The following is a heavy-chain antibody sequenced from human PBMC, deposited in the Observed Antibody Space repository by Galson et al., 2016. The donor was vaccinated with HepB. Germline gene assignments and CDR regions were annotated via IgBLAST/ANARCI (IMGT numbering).Heavy chain of an antibody. V-gene: IGHV3-21*01. CDR3: ARGGGYSSGWYSF. Sequence: SISSGSAYKYYADSVKGRFTISRDNAKNSLYLQMNSLRVEDTAVYYCARGGGYSSGWYSFWGRGTLVTVSS. CDR2: ISSGSAYK. D-gene: IGHD6-13*01. J-gene: IGHJ4*02.